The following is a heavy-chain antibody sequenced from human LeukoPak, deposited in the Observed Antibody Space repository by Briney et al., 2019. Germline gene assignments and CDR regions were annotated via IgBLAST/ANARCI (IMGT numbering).Heavy chain of an antibody. V-gene: IGHV3-21*01. CDR2: ISSRSTSI. Sequence: GGSLRLSCAASGCTFSTYDMNWGRQAPGKGLEWVSSISSRSTSIYYADSVKGRFTISRDNAKNSLYLQINSLRAEDTAVYWCARDYIAYDPLDYWGQGTLVTVSS. D-gene: IGHD3-3*01. J-gene: IGHJ4*02. CDR3: ARDYIAYDPLDY. CDR1: GCTFSTYD.